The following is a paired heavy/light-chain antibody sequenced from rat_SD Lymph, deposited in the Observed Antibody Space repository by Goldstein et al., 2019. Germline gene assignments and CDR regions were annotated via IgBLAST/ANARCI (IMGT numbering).Light chain of an antibody. CDR1: QDIGNY. J-gene: IGKJ2-3*01. Sequence: DIQMTQSPASLSASLEEIVTITCQASQDIGNYLSWYQQKLGKSPQLLIHSATSLADGVPSRFSGSRSGTQYSLKINRLQVEDTGIYYCLQHYSAPYTFGAGTKLELK. CDR3: LQHYSAPYT. V-gene: IGKV12S24*01. CDR2: SAT.
Heavy chain of an antibody. CDR2: ISSSSSYI. J-gene: IGHJ2*01. CDR1: GFTFSNYG. CDR3: ARARRPLDYFDY. D-gene: IGHD3-5*01. Sequence: EVQLVESGGGLVQPGRSLKLSCLASGFTFSNYGMNWIRQAPGKGLEWVASISSSSSYIYYADTVKGRFTISRDNAKNTLYLQMTSLRSEDTALYYCARARRPLDYFDYWGQGVMVTVSS. V-gene: IGHV5-34*01.